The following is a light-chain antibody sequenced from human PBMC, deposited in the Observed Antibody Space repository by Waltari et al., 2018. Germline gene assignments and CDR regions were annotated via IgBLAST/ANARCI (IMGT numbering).Light chain of an antibody. CDR1: KLGAKY. CDR3: QAWDSNVAV. Sequence: SFELIQPPSESVSPGQTASVSCSGEKLGAKYVYWYQQKPGQSPMLVMFQDNKRPSGIPGRFSGSNSGNTATLTISETQAIDEADYYWQAWDSNVAVFGRGTKVTVL. CDR2: QDN. J-gene: IGLJ3*02. V-gene: IGLV3-1*01.